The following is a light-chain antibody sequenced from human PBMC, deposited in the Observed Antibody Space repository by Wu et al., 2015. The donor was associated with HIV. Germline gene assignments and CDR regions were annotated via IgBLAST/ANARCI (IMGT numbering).Light chain of an antibody. CDR2: KAS. CDR3: QQYNSYVT. CDR1: QSISSW. Sequence: DIQMTQSPSTLSASVGDRVTITCRASQSISSWLAWYQQKPGKAPKLLIYKASSLESGVPSRFSGSGSGTEFTLTISSLQPDDFATYYCQQYNSYVTFGLGPKWISN. J-gene: IGKJ3*01. V-gene: IGKV1-5*03.